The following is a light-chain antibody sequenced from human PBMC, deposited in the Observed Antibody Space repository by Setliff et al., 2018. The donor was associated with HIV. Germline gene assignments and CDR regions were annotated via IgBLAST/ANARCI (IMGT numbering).Light chain of an antibody. CDR2: EVR. J-gene: IGLJ1*01. CDR3: SSYAITNTLP. Sequence: QSALPQPASVSGSPGRSITISCTGTSRDVGGYNYVSWYQQHPGNAPKLIIYEVRNRPSGVSNRFSGSKSGNTASLTISGLQAEDEADYYCSSYAITNTLPFGSGTKVTVL. CDR1: SRDVGGYNY. V-gene: IGLV2-14*01.